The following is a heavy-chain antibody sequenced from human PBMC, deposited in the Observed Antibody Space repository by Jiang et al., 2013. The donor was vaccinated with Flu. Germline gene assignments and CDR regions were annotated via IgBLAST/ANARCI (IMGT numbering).Heavy chain of an antibody. V-gene: IGHV4-39*07. J-gene: IGHJ4*02. D-gene: IGHD2-15*01. CDR2: IYYSGST. CDR3: ARHRGRCSGGNCLLGPT. Sequence: KGLEWIGSIYYSGSTFYNPSLKSRLTISVDTSNNQFSLKLSSVTAADTAVYYCARHRGRCSGGNCLLGPTWGQGTLVTVSS.